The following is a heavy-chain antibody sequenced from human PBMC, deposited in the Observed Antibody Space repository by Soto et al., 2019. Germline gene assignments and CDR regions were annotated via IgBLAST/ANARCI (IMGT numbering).Heavy chain of an antibody. V-gene: IGHV1-69*13. Sequence: ASVKVSCKASGGTFSRNAISWVRQAPGQGLEWMGGIIPILSAANYAQKFQGRVTLTADESTSTAYMELSSLRSEDTTVYYCARGDIVLGTATISYYGPDVWGQGTTVTGSS. CDR3: ARGDIVLGTATISYYGPDV. CDR1: GGTFSRNA. CDR2: IIPILSAA. D-gene: IGHD2-15*01. J-gene: IGHJ6*02.